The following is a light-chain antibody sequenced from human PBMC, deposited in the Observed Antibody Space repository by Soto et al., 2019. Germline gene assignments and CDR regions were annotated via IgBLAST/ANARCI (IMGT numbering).Light chain of an antibody. CDR2: TAS. J-gene: IGKJ2*01. CDR1: QSISNY. Sequence: DIQMTQSPSSLSTSVGDRVTITCRASQSISNYLNGYQQKPGKAPKLLIYTASSLQSGVPSRFSGSGSGTDFTLTISSLQPEDFATYYCQQSYSNPRTFGQGTKLEIK. V-gene: IGKV1-39*01. CDR3: QQSYSNPRT.